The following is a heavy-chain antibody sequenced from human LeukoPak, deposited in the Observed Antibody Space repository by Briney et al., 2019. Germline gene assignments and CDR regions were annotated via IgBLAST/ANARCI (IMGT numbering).Heavy chain of an antibody. J-gene: IGHJ4*02. V-gene: IGHV3-7*01. D-gene: IGHD3-10*01. CDR1: GFTFSSYW. CDR3: AREFVTMVRAYYFDY. Sequence: GGSLRLSCAASGFTFSSYWMSWVRQAPGKGLEWVANIKQDGSEKYYVDSVKGRFTISRDNAKNSLYLQMSSLRAEDTAVYYCAREFVTMVRAYYFDYWGQGTLVTVSS. CDR2: IKQDGSEK.